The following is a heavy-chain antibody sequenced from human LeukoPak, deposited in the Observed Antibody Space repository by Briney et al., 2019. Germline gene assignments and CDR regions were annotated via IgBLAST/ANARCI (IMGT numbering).Heavy chain of an antibody. D-gene: IGHD2-2*01. V-gene: IGHV1-8*01. CDR2: MNPNNGRT. CDR1: GYTFTSYD. J-gene: IGHJ4*02. CDR3: ARNLAMTGDFDN. Sequence: ASVKVSCKTSGYTFTSYDINWVRQAPGQGLEWLGWMNPNNGRTGYAQTFQGRVTTTRDTSISTAYMELRSLRSEDTAVYYCARNLAMTGDFDNWGQGTLVTVSS.